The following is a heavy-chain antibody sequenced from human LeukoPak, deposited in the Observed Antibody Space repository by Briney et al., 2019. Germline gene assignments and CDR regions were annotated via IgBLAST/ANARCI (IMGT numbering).Heavy chain of an antibody. D-gene: IGHD6-13*01. CDR2: IYSGGST. Sequence: GGSLRLSCAAYGFTVSSNYMSWVRQAPGKGLEWVTVIYSGGSTYYADSVKGRFTISRDNSKNTLYLQMNSLRAEGTAVYYCAARGFSSSWYDFDYWGQGTLVTVSS. J-gene: IGHJ4*02. CDR3: AARGFSSSWYDFDY. CDR1: GFTVSSNY. V-gene: IGHV3-66*01.